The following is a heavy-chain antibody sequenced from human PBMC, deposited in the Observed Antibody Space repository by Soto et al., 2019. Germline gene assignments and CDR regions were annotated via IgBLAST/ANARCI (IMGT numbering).Heavy chain of an antibody. J-gene: IGHJ4*02. CDR1: GFTFSSYG. CDR3: AKDRTDDYGDSNPLDY. CDR2: ISYDGSNK. D-gene: IGHD4-17*01. Sequence: QVQLVESGGGVVQPGGSLRLSCAASGFTFSSYGMHWVRQAPGKGLEWVAVISYDGSNKYYADSVKGRFTISRDNSKNTLYLQMNSLRAEDTAVYYCAKDRTDDYGDSNPLDYWGQGTLVTVSS. V-gene: IGHV3-30*18.